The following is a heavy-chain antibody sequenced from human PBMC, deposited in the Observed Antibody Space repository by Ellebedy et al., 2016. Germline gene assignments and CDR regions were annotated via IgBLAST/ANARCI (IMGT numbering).Heavy chain of an antibody. CDR3: VRDLAD. D-gene: IGHD2-21*01. CDR1: GLNFNTFF. CDR2: INQDGSET. J-gene: IGHJ3*01. Sequence: GGSLRLXXTASGLNFNTFFMSWVRQAPGKGLEWVAKINQDGSETDYVDSVKGRFTISRDNAKNSLFLQLNSLRAEDTAVYYCVRDLADWGQGTMVTVS. V-gene: IGHV3-7*01.